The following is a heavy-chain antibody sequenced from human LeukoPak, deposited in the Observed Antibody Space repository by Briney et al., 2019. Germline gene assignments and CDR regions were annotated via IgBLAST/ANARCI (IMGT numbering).Heavy chain of an antibody. Sequence: GGSLRLSCAASGFTFSSYGMHWVRQTPGKGLEWVATIRYDGRSIYYADSVKGRLTISRDSSKSTLYLQMSSLRAEDTAVYYCARDAYSRPTNWFDPWGQGTLVTVSS. CDR3: ARDAYSRPTNWFDP. D-gene: IGHD4-11*01. V-gene: IGHV3-30*02. CDR1: GFTFSSYG. CDR2: IRYDGRSI. J-gene: IGHJ5*02.